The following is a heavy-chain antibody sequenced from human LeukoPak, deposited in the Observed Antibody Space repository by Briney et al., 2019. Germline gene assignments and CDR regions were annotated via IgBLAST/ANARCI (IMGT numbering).Heavy chain of an antibody. CDR3: ASRLTGQAPAPPTN. Sequence: GGSLRLSCAASGFTVGNNYMSWVRQAPGEGLEWVSVIYTSGSTYYTDSVKGRFTVSRDNSKNTLYLQMNSLRAEDTAVYYCASRLTGQAPAPPTNWGQGTLVTVSS. CDR2: IYTSGST. CDR1: GFTVGNNY. J-gene: IGHJ4*02. D-gene: IGHD3-9*01. V-gene: IGHV3-53*01.